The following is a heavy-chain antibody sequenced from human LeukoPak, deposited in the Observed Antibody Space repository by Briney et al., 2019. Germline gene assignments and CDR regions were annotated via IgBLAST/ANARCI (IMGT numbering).Heavy chain of an antibody. V-gene: IGHV1-2*02. D-gene: IGHD3-3*01. Sequence: ASVKVSCKASGYTFTGYYMHWVRQAPGQGLEWMGWINPNSGGTNYAQKFQGRVTMTEDTSTDTAYMELSSLTSEDTAVYYCATDGITIFGIINFDSWGQGTLVTVSS. CDR2: INPNSGGT. J-gene: IGHJ4*02. CDR3: ATDGITIFGIINFDS. CDR1: GYTFTGYY.